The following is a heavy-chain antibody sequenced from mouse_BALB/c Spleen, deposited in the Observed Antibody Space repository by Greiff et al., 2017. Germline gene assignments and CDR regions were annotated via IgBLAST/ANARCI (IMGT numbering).Heavy chain of an antibody. D-gene: IGHD1-1*01. CDR3: ARSFTTVVDYYFDY. J-gene: IGHJ2*01. CDR2: IYPYNGGT. Sequence: EVQLQQSGPELVKPGASVKISCKASGYTFTDYNMHWVKQSHGKSLEWIGYIYPYNGGTGYNQKFKSKATLTVDNSSSTAYMELRSLTSEDSAVYYCARSFTTVVDYYFDYWGQGTTLTVSS. V-gene: IGHV1S29*02. CDR1: GYTFTDYN.